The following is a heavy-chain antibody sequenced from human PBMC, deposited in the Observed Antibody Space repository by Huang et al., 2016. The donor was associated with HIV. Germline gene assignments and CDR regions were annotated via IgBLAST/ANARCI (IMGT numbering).Heavy chain of an antibody. CDR2: ISVYNGNT. Sequence: QVQLVQSGAEVKKPGASVKVSCTASGYTFSSFGISWVRQAPGQGLEWVGWISVYNGNTKFAQKVQGSLTMTTDTSTSTAYRELRSRRSDDTAVYYCARGGGIQLWLLGYYYMDVWGNGTTVTVSS. CDR3: ARGGGIQLWLLGYYYMDV. J-gene: IGHJ6*03. D-gene: IGHD5-18*01. CDR1: GYTFSSFG. V-gene: IGHV1-18*01.